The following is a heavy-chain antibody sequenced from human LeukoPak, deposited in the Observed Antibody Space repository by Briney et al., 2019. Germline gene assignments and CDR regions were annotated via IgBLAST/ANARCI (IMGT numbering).Heavy chain of an antibody. J-gene: IGHJ4*02. CDR2: INHSGST. V-gene: IGHV4-34*01. CDR1: GGSFSGYY. CDR3: ARSPPRSHYGSGSYYDY. Sequence: SETLSLTCAVYGGSFSGYYWSWIRQPPGKGLEWIGEINHSGSTNYNPSLKSRVTISVDTSKNQFSLKLSSVTAADTAVYYCARSPPRSHYGSGSYYDYWGQGTLATVSS. D-gene: IGHD3-10*01.